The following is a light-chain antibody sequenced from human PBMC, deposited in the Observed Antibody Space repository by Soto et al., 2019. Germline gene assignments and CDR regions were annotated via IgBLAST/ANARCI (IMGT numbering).Light chain of an antibody. V-gene: IGLV1-51*01. J-gene: IGLJ2*01. Sequence: QSVLTQPPSVSAAPGQTVTISCSGSSSNIGNNYVSWYQHLPGTAPKLLIYDNSKRPSGIPDRFSGSKSGTSATLGITGLPTGDEADYYCGTWDSSLSAVVFGGGTKLTVL. CDR2: DNS. CDR3: GTWDSSLSAVV. CDR1: SSNIGNNY.